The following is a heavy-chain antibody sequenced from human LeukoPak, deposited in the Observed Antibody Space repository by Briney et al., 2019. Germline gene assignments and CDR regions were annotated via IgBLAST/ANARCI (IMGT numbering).Heavy chain of an antibody. CDR1: GYSISSGYY. V-gene: IGHV4-38-2*02. CDR3: ARINWNYYFDY. D-gene: IGHD1-1*01. CDR2: IYHSGST. J-gene: IGHJ4*02. Sequence: ASETLSLTCTVSGYSISSGYYWGWIRQPPGKGLEWIGSIYHSGSTYYNPSLKSRVTISVDTSKNQFSLKLSSVTAADTAVYYCARINWNYYFDYWGQGTLVTVSS.